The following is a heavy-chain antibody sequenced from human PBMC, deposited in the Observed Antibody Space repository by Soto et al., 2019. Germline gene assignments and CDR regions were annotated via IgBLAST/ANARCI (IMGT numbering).Heavy chain of an antibody. Sequence: GGSLRLSCAASGFTFSSYGMHWVRQAPGKGLEWVAVISYDGSNKYYADSVKGRFTISRDNSKNTLYLQMNSLRAEDTAVYYCAKPGQPGDCYDYGMEVWGQGTTVTDS. D-gene: IGHD6-13*01. CDR1: GFTFSSYG. CDR2: ISYDGSNK. CDR3: AKPGQPGDCYDYGMEV. J-gene: IGHJ6*02. V-gene: IGHV3-30*18.